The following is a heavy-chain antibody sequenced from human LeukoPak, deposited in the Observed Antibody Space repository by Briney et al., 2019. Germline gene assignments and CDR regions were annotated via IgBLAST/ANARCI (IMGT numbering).Heavy chain of an antibody. CDR1: GSTFTDYY. D-gene: IGHD3-9*01. CDR3: ARGFDWLEYYFDY. Sequence: ASVKVSCKASGSTFTDYYMHWVRQAPGQGLEWMGWINPDSGDTNYAQKFQGRVTMTRDTSISTAYMELSRLRSDDTALYFCARGFDWLEYYFDYWGQGTLVTVSS. CDR2: INPDSGDT. V-gene: IGHV1-2*02. J-gene: IGHJ4*02.